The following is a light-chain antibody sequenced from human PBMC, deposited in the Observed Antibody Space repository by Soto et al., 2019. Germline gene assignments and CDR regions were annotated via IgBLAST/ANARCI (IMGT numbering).Light chain of an antibody. CDR2: GNT. Sequence: QSVLTQPPSVSGAPGQRVTISCNGSSSNIGALYDVHWYQQLPGTAPKLLIYGNTNRPSGVPDRFSGSKSGTSASLAITGLQAEDEADYYCQSYDSSLSGSVFGGGPKVTVL. CDR1: SSNIGALYD. V-gene: IGLV1-40*01. J-gene: IGLJ2*01. CDR3: QSYDSSLSGSV.